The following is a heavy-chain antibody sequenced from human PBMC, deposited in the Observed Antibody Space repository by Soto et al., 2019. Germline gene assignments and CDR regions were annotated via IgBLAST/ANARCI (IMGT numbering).Heavy chain of an antibody. D-gene: IGHD6-13*01. CDR3: ARQQYSSSWSNWFDP. Sequence: PSETLSLTCTVSGGSISSYYWSWIRQPPGKGLEWIGHIYYSGSTNYNPSLKSRVTISVDTSKNQFSLKLSSVTAADTAVYYCARQQYSSSWSNWFDPWGQGTLVTVSS. J-gene: IGHJ5*02. CDR1: GGSISSYY. CDR2: IYYSGST. V-gene: IGHV4-59*08.